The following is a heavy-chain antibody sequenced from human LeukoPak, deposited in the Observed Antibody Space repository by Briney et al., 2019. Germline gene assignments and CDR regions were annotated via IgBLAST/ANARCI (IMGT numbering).Heavy chain of an antibody. CDR3: ARENEWELRTGAGFDY. CDR1: GYSISSGYY. D-gene: IGHD1-26*01. J-gene: IGHJ4*02. Sequence: PSETLSLTCTVSGYSISSGYYWGWIRQPPGKGLEWIGSIYYSGSTYYNPSLKSRVTISVDTSKNQFSLKLSSVTAADTAVYYCARENEWELRTGAGFDYWGQGTLVTVSS. CDR2: IYYSGST. V-gene: IGHV4-38-2*02.